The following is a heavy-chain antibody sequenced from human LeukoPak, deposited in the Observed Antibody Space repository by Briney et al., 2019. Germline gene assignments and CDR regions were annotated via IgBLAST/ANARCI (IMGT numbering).Heavy chain of an antibody. CDR1: GFTVSSNY. V-gene: IGHV3-53*01. CDR2: IYSSGST. CDR3: AREACLGYDSSGYFGY. D-gene: IGHD3-22*01. Sequence: TGGSLRLSCAASGFTVSSNYMSWVRQAPGKGLEWVSIIYSSGSTYYADSVKGRFTISRDNSKNTLYLQMNSLRAEDTAVYYCAREACLGYDSSGYFGYWGQGTLVTVSS. J-gene: IGHJ4*02.